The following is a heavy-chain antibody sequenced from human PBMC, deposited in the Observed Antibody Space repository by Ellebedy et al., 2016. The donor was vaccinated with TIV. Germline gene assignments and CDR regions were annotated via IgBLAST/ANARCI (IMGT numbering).Heavy chain of an antibody. D-gene: IGHD3-10*01. J-gene: IGHJ3*02. Sequence: KVSCKGSGYSFTSYWIGWVRQMPGKGLEWMGIIYPGDSDTRYSPSFRGQVTISADKSISTAYLQWSSLKASDTAMYYCARRITMVRGVIRETYAFDIWGQGTMVTVSS. CDR3: ARRITMVRGVIRETYAFDI. V-gene: IGHV5-51*01. CDR2: IYPGDSDT. CDR1: GYSFTSYW.